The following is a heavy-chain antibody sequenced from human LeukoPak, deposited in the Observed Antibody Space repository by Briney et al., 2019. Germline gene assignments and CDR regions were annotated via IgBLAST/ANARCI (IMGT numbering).Heavy chain of an antibody. CDR2: ISWNSGSI. Sequence: GGSLRLSCAAAGFTFDDYAMHWVRQAPGKGLEWVSGISWNSGSIGYADSVKGRFTISRDNSKNTLYLQMNSLRAEDTAVYYCAKSVGSTSSSPGYWGQGTLVTVSS. J-gene: IGHJ4*02. V-gene: IGHV3-9*01. CDR1: GFTFDDYA. D-gene: IGHD2-2*01. CDR3: AKSVGSTSSSPGY.